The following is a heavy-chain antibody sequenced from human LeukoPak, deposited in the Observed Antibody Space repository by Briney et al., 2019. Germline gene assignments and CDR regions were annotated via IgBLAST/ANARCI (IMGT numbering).Heavy chain of an antibody. D-gene: IGHD3-10*01. J-gene: IGHJ4*02. CDR3: ARGRSVNYFGQDY. CDR1: GYTFTGYY. Sequence: ASVKVSCKASGYTFTGYYMHWVRQVPGQGREWMGWINPNSGGTNYAQKFQGRVTMTRDTSINTAYMDLSSLTSDDTAVYFCARGRSVNYFGQDYWGQGTLVTVSS. CDR2: INPNSGGT. V-gene: IGHV1-2*02.